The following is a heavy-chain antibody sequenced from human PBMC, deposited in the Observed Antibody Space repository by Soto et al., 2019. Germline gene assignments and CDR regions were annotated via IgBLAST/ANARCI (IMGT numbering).Heavy chain of an antibody. J-gene: IGHJ4*02. CDR2: IYYSGST. V-gene: IGHV4-59*01. D-gene: IGHD3-10*01. Sequence: SETLSLTCTVSGGSISSYYWSWIRQPPGKGLEWIGYIYYSGSTNYNPSLKSRVTISVDTSKNQFSLKLSSVTAADTAAYYCARGIRAMVRGVIIDYWGQGTLVTVSS. CDR1: GGSISSYY. CDR3: ARGIRAMVRGVIIDY.